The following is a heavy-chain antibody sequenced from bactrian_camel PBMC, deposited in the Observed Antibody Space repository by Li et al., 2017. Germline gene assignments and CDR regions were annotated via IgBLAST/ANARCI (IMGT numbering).Heavy chain of an antibody. CDR2: LYTGAPDT. J-gene: IGHJ4*01. CDR3: AAGLPGENRCSDH. D-gene: IGHD3*01. Sequence: DVQLVESGGGSVQAGGSLSLSCAASGFKAGDYSMAWFRQSPGKRREGVAALYTGAPDTYYADAVKGRFTISHDNAKKTLYLHIDSLKPEDTAAYSCAAGLPGENRCSDHWGQGTQVTV. V-gene: IGHV3S31*01. CDR1: GFKAGDYS.